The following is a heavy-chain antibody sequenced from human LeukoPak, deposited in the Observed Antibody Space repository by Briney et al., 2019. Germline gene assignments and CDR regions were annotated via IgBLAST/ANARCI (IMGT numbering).Heavy chain of an antibody. CDR2: FNPEDGET. CDR1: GYTLTELS. J-gene: IGHJ4*02. V-gene: IGHV1-24*01. CDR3: ATVTYDDSSGPFFDY. Sequence: APVKVSCKVSGYTLTELSIHWVRQAPGKRLEWIGGFNPEDGETIYAQKFQGRVTITEDTSTDTAYMELSSLRSEDTAVYYCATVTYDDSSGPFFDYWGQGTLVTVSS. D-gene: IGHD3-22*01.